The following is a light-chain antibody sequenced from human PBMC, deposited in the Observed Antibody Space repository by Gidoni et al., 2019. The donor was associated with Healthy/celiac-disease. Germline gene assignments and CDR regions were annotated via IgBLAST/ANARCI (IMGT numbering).Light chain of an antibody. J-gene: IGLJ1*01. CDR1: NIGSKS. CDR3: QVWDSSSDHLYV. V-gene: IGLV3-21*04. CDR2: YDS. Sequence: SYVLTPPPSVSVAPGKTARITCGVNNIGSKSVHWYQQKPGQAPVLVIYYDSDRPSGIPERFSGSNSGNTATLTISRVEAGDEADYYCQVWDSSSDHLYVFGTGTKVTVL.